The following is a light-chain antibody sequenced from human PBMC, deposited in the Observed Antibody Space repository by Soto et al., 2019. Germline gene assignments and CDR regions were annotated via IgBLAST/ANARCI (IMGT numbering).Light chain of an antibody. V-gene: IGLV2-8*01. J-gene: IGLJ2*01. CDR1: NSDIGGHYY. CDR2: EVT. CDR3: SAYAGSHGVI. Sequence: QSALTQPPSASGSPGQSVTISCTGINSDIGGHYYVSWYQQHPGKAPKLIIYEVTKRPSGVPDRFSGSKSGNTASLTVSGLQAEDEADYYCSAYAGSHGVIFGGGTKLTVL.